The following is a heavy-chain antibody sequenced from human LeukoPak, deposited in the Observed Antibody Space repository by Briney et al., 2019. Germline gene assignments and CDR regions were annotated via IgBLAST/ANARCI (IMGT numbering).Heavy chain of an antibody. Sequence: GGSLRLSCAASGFTVSSNYMSWVRQAPGKGLEWVSVIYSGGSTYYADSVKGRFTISRDYSKNTLYLQMNSLRAEDTAVYYCARATYDYGGNSGGDYWGQGTLVTVSS. CDR3: ARATYDYGGNSGGDY. J-gene: IGHJ4*02. CDR1: GFTVSSNY. V-gene: IGHV3-66*01. D-gene: IGHD4-23*01. CDR2: IYSGGST.